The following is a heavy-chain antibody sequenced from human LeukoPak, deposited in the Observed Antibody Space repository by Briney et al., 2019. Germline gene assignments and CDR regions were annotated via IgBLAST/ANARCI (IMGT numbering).Heavy chain of an antibody. V-gene: IGHV3-21*01. Sequence: GGSLRLSCAASGFTFSSYSMNWVRQAPGKGLEWFSSISGSSSSIYYADSGKGRFTISRDNTKNSLFLQMNSLRAEDTAVYYCARVGWSGYLNYYMDVWGKGTTVTVSS. CDR2: ISGSSSSI. D-gene: IGHD3-3*01. J-gene: IGHJ6*03. CDR3: ARVGWSGYLNYYMDV. CDR1: GFTFSSYS.